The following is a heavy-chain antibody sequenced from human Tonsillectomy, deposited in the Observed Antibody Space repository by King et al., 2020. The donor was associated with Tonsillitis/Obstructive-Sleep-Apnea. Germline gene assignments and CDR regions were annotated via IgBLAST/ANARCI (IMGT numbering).Heavy chain of an antibody. CDR2: ISAATGPT. CDR1: GSPFTGSG. CDR3: ARGRGEYCSGGSCEDFYYYMDV. D-gene: IGHD2-15*01. J-gene: IGHJ6*03. Sequence: LVPSGVAVPPPGASVPVSCQASGSPFTGSGLRWVRQAPGLGLAWLGWISAATGPTTYAPHLPGRVHLTPSTSTTPAYMELRSLRSDDTAVYFCARGRGEYCSGGSCEDFYYYMDVWGKGTTVTVAS. V-gene: IGHV1-18*01.